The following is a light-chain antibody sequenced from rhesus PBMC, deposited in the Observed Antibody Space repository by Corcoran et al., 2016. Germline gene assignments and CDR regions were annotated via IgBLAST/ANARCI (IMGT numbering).Light chain of an antibody. Sequence: DIVLTQSPATLSLSPGERATLSCRASQCVRNSLAWYQQMPGQVPRLLFYDSSTRVSGIPGRISGSGSGTDFTLTISSLEPENFGIYYCQHYITWPRTFGQGTKVEFK. J-gene: IGKJ1*01. CDR3: QHYITWPRT. V-gene: IGKV3-42*03. CDR1: QCVRNS. CDR2: DSS.